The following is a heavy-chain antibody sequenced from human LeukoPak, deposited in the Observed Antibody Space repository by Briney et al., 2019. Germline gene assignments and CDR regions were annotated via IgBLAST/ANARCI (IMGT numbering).Heavy chain of an antibody. J-gene: IGHJ5*02. CDR1: GDSFSSHY. CDR2: ISHIGRT. V-gene: IGHV4-59*11. Sequence: SETLSLTCAVSGDSFSSHYWTWIRQSPGTGLEWIGYISHIGRTNYNPSLKSRVTISIDTSKNQFSLKLRSVTAADTAVYYCARYYDGSGSPRFDPWGQGTLVTVSS. D-gene: IGHD3-22*01. CDR3: ARYYDGSGSPRFDP.